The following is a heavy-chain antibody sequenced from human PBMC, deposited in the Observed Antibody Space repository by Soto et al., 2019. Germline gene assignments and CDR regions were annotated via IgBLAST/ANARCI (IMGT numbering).Heavy chain of an antibody. Sequence: GGSLRLSCAASGFAFSSYGMNWVRQAPGEGLEWVSGILGSGAIGSAGNTYYAESVKGRFTISRDNSKNTLYLQMNSLRAEDTAVYYCAKKIVVAAAGPRDYWGQGTLVTVSS. CDR2: ILGSGAIGSAGNT. D-gene: IGHD6-13*01. CDR3: AKKIVVAAAGPRDY. J-gene: IGHJ4*02. V-gene: IGHV3-23*01. CDR1: GFAFSSYG.